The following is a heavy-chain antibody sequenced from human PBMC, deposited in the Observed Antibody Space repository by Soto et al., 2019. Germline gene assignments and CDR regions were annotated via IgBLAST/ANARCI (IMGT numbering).Heavy chain of an antibody. Sequence: SVKVFCNESARTSISYAIMCWLQAAGQGLEWMGGMIPIFGTANYSQKFEGRVTITADEYTSTAYMELSSLKSEDTAVYYCERGWRIRYFDYWGQGTLVTVSS. CDR3: ERGWRIRYFDY. CDR2: MIPIFGTA. V-gene: IGHV1-69*13. J-gene: IGHJ4*02. CDR1: ARTSISYA.